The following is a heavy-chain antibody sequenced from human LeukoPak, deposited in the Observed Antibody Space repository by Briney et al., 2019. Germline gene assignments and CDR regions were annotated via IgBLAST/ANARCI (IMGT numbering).Heavy chain of an antibody. Sequence: SETLSLTCTVSGGSISSYYWSWIRQPPGKGLEWIGYIYYSGSTNYNPSLKSRVTISVDTSKNQFSLKLSSVTAADTAVYYCAREVGYYYGMDVWGQGTTVTVS. V-gene: IGHV4-59*01. CDR1: GGSISSYY. CDR2: IYYSGST. D-gene: IGHD1-26*01. J-gene: IGHJ6*02. CDR3: AREVGYYYGMDV.